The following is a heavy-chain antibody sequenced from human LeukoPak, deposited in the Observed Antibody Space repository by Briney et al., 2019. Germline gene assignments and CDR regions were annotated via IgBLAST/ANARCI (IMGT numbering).Heavy chain of an antibody. CDR1: GFTFSGSA. CDR2: IRGKANSYAT. D-gene: IGHD5-12*01. CDR3: AKDSTDSGYPFDY. Sequence: GGSLRLSCAASGFTFSGSAMHWVRQASGKGLEWVGRIRGKANSYATAYAASVKGRFTISRDDSKNTAYLQMNSLKTEDTAVYYCAKDSTDSGYPFDYWGQGTLVTVSS. V-gene: IGHV3-73*01. J-gene: IGHJ4*02.